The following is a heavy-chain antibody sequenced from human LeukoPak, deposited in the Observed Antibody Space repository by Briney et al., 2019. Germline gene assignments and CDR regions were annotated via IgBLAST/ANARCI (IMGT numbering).Heavy chain of an antibody. Sequence: PSETLSLTCTVSGGSISSGGYYWSWIRQHPGKGLEWIGYIYYSGSTYYNPSLKSRVTISVDRSKNQFSLKLSSVTAADTAVYYCARGGGNYDILTGYPNWFDPWGQGTLVTVSS. J-gene: IGHJ5*02. CDR2: IYYSGST. D-gene: IGHD3-9*01. CDR1: GGSISSGGYY. CDR3: ARGGGNYDILTGYPNWFDP. V-gene: IGHV4-31*03.